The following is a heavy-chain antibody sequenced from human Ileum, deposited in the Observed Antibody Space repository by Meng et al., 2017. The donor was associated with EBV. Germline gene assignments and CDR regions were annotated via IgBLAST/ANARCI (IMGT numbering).Heavy chain of an antibody. Sequence: GQLLESGGGSLQPGGSLTLSCVASGFSFSSYALTWVRQAPGKGLEWVSGISVSGTRKSYADSVKGRFIISRDNTENAIYLQMHSLRVEDTATYYCTYAPLGYWGQGTVVTVSS. V-gene: IGHV3-23*01. CDR1: GFSFSSYA. CDR2: ISVSGTRK. CDR3: TYAPLGY. J-gene: IGHJ4*02. D-gene: IGHD2-2*01.